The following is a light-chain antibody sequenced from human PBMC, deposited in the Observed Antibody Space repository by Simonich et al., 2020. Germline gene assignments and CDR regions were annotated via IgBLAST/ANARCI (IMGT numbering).Light chain of an antibody. J-gene: IGLJ2*01. Sequence: QSALTQPASVSGSPGQSLTISCTGTSSDVGGYNYVSWYQQNPGKAPKLMTYEGSKPPSGVPDRFSGSKSGNTASLTVSGLQAEDEADYYCSSYAGSNNLVFGGGTKLTVL. CDR3: SSYAGSNNLV. CDR1: SSDVGGYNY. CDR2: EGS. V-gene: IGLV2-8*01.